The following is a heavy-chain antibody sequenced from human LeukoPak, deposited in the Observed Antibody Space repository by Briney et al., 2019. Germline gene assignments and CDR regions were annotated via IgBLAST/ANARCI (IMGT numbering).Heavy chain of an antibody. CDR1: GLSFRNCA. D-gene: IGHD6-19*01. CDR3: AREAKTIAVADHFDY. Sequence: GGSLRLSCAASGLSFRNCAMHWVRQAPGKGLEWVAVISYDGSSKYYADSVKGRFTISRDNSKNTLYLQMNSLRAEDTAVYYCAREAKTIAVADHFDYWGQGTLVTVSS. CDR2: ISYDGSSK. J-gene: IGHJ4*02. V-gene: IGHV3-30-3*01.